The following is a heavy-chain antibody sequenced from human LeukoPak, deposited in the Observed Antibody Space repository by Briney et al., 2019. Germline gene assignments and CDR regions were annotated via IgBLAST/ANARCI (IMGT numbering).Heavy chain of an antibody. V-gene: IGHV3-43D*03. CDR3: AKDNSYYGGRSYYFDY. D-gene: IGHD1-26*01. CDR2: ISWDGGST. J-gene: IGHJ4*02. CDR1: GFTFSSYW. Sequence: GGSLRLSCAASGFTFSSYWMHWVRQAPGKGLEWVSLISWDGGSTYYADSVKGRFTISRDNSKNSLYLQMNSLRAEDTALYYCAKDNSYYGGRSYYFDYWGQGTLVTVSS.